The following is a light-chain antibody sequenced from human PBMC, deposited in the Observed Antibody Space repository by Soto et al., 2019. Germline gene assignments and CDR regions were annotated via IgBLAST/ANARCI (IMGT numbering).Light chain of an antibody. CDR1: SSNIGTNN. J-gene: IGLJ2*01. Sequence: QSVLTQPPSASGTPGQRVSISCSGGSSNIGTNNVHWYQHLSGTAPKLLIYRNNQRPSGVPDRFSGSKSGTSASLAISGLRSEDEAAYYCATWDDSLSGLVLGGGTKLTVL. V-gene: IGLV1-47*01. CDR3: ATWDDSLSGLV. CDR2: RNN.